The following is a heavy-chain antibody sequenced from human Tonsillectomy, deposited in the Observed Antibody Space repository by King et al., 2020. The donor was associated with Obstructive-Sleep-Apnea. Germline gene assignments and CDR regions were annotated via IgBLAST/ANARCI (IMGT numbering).Heavy chain of an antibody. J-gene: IGHJ3*02. CDR1: GFSLSTSGMC. V-gene: IGHV2-70*04. Sequence: VTLKESGPALVKPTQTLTLTCTFSGFSLSTSGMCVSWIRQPPGKALEWLARIDWEDDKSYTTSLKTRLTISKDTSKNQVGLTMTNMDPVDTATYYCARAVITMVRGDHIDAFDIWGQGTMVTVSS. CDR3: ARAVITMVRGDHIDAFDI. CDR2: IDWEDDK. D-gene: IGHD3-10*01.